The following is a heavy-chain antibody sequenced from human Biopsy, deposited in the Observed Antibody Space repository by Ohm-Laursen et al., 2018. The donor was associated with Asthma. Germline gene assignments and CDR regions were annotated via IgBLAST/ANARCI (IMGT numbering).Heavy chain of an antibody. Sequence: PSVKLSCKASEDTFSSYVISWVRQAPGPGLEWMGGIMPPFGLTNYAQRFQDRLTISADKSTRTAYIELRRLRSEDSAVYYCAREHCSARWAGVSTDNCYFDYWGQGTLLTVSS. D-gene: IGHD5/OR15-5a*01. V-gene: IGHV1-69*10. CDR3: AREHCSARWAGVSTDNCYFDY. CDR2: IMPPFGLT. J-gene: IGHJ4*02. CDR1: EDTFSSYV.